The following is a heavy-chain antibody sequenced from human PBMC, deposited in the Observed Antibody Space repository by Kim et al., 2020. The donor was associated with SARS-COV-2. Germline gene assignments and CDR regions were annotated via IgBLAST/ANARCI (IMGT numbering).Heavy chain of an antibody. CDR3: ARKIAVAGTWSFDY. D-gene: IGHD6-19*01. Sequence: AQGFTGRFVFSLDTSVSTAYLQISSLKAEDTAVYYCARKIAVAGTWSFDYWGQGTLVTVSS. V-gene: IGHV7-4-1*02. J-gene: IGHJ4*02.